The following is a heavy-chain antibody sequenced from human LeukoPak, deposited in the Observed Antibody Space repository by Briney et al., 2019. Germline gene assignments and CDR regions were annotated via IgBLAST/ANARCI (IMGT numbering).Heavy chain of an antibody. Sequence: GESLTLSCAASGFTFSSYDMSWVRHPPAEGRGWDSSISVSGGRTYYADSVKGRFTISRDHSTKTLYLQMNSLRAADTSVDYDAKPYSSGYWYYFDYWGQGTLVTVSS. J-gene: IGHJ4*02. CDR1: GFTFSSYD. CDR3: AKPYSSGYWYYFDY. V-gene: IGHV3-23*01. D-gene: IGHD3-22*01. CDR2: ISVSGGRT.